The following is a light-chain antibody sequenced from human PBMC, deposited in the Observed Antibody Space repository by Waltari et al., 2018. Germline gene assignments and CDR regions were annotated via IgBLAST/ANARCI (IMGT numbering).Light chain of an antibody. V-gene: IGLV1-44*01. J-gene: IGLJ1*01. CDR3: AAWDDSLGANV. CDR1: GSDIGSNN. CDR2: NHN. Sequence: QSMLTQPPSASGTPGQRVTISCSGSGSDIGSNNVLWYQQFPGTAPNLLIYNHNQRPSGVPHRFSASTSGTSSSLAISGLQSEDEADYHCAAWDDSLGANVFGTGTRVTVL.